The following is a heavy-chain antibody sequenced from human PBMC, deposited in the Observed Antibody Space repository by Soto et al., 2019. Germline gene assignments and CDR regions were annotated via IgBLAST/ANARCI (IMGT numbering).Heavy chain of an antibody. CDR1: GGFISSSSYY. V-gene: IGHV4-39*01. J-gene: IGHJ4*02. D-gene: IGHD4-17*01. Sequence: SETLSLTCIVSGGFISSSSYYWGWIRQPPGKGLEWIGSIFYSGSTYYNPSLKSRVTISVDTSRNQFSLKLSSVTATDTAVYYCARHGRNSGDLDSYEHFDYWGQGALVTVSS. CDR3: ARHGRNSGDLDSYEHFDY. CDR2: IFYSGST.